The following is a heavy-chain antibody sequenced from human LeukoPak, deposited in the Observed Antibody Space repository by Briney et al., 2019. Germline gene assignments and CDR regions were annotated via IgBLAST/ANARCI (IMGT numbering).Heavy chain of an antibody. D-gene: IGHD3-9*01. CDR3: ARDRVDDILTGYYLYFDY. J-gene: IGHJ4*02. Sequence: PGRSLRLSCTASGFTFSSYGMHWVRQVPGKGLEWVAVIWYDGSNKYYADSVKGRFTISRDNAKNSLYLQMNSLRAEDTAVYYCARDRVDDILTGYYLYFDYWGQGTLVTVSS. CDR1: GFTFSSYG. CDR2: IWYDGSNK. V-gene: IGHV3-33*01.